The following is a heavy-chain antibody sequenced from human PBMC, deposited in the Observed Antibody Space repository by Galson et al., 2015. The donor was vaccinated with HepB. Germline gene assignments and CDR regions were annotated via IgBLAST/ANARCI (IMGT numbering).Heavy chain of an antibody. V-gene: IGHV5-51*01. CDR3: ARHGKYSNGAHWFDP. D-gene: IGHD6-19*01. J-gene: IGHJ5*02. Sequence: QSGAEVKKPGESLKISCKGSGYSFISNWIGWVRQMPGKGLEWMGIIYPGDSDTRYNPSFQGQVTISADKSISTAYLQWNSLKASDTAMYYCARHGKYSNGAHWFDPWGQGTLVTVSS. CDR1: GYSFISNW. CDR2: IYPGDSDT.